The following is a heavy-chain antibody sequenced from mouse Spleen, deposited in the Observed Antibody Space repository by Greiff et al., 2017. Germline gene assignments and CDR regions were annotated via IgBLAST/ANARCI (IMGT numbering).Heavy chain of an antibody. Sequence: DVKLQESGPGLVKPSQSLSLTCSVTGYSITSGYYWNWIRQFPGNKLEWMGYISYDGSNNYNPSLKNRISITRDTSKNQFFLKLNSVTTEDTATYYCARGVWFAYWGQGTLVTVSA. CDR1: GYSITSGYY. CDR2: ISYDGSN. CDR3: ARGVWFAY. J-gene: IGHJ3*01. V-gene: IGHV3-6*01.